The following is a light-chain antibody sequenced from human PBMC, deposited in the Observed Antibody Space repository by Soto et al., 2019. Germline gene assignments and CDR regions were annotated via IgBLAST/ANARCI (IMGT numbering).Light chain of an antibody. J-gene: IGLJ1*01. CDR3: ISYSGSSSSYV. Sequence: QSALTQPASVSGSPGQSITISCSGTSSDVGGYNYVSWYQQNPGKAPKLIIYEVSNRPSGVSNRFSGSKSGNTASLTISGLQAEDEADYYCISYSGSSSSYVFGTGTQLTVL. CDR2: EVS. CDR1: SSDVGGYNY. V-gene: IGLV2-14*01.